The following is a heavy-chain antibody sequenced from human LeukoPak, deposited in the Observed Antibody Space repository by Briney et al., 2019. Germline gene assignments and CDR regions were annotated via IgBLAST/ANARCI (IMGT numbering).Heavy chain of an antibody. Sequence: SQTLSLTCTVSGGSISSGGYYWSWIRQPPGKGLEWIGYIYHSGSTYYNPSLKSRVTISVDRSKNQFSLKLSSVTAADTAVYYCARTLAKGYCSSTSCQWGRVDYWGQGTLVTVSS. V-gene: IGHV4-30-2*01. CDR1: GGSISSGGYY. D-gene: IGHD2-2*01. CDR2: IYHSGST. J-gene: IGHJ4*02. CDR3: ARTLAKGYCSSTSCQWGRVDY.